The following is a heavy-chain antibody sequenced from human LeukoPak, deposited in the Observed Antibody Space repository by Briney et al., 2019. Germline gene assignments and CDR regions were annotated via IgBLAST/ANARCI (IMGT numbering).Heavy chain of an antibody. CDR1: GFTFSNAW. V-gene: IGHV3-15*01. Sequence: TGGSLRLSCAASGFTFSNAWMSWVRQAPGKGLEWVGRIKSKTDGGTTDYAAPVKGRFTISRDDSKNTLYLQMNSLKTEDTAVYYCTTDSYYDFWSGHQISEWGQGTLVTVSS. CDR3: TTDSYYDFWSGHQISE. CDR2: IKSKTDGGTT. J-gene: IGHJ4*02. D-gene: IGHD3-3*01.